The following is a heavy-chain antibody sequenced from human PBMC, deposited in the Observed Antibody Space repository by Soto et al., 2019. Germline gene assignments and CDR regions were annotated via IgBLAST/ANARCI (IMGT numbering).Heavy chain of an antibody. D-gene: IGHD2-2*03. Sequence: ASVKVSCKASGYTFTGYYMHWVRQAPGQGLEWMGWINPNSGGTNYAQKFQGWATMTRDTSISTAYMELSRLRSDDTAVYYCARVMDLDAFDIWGQGTMVTVSS. CDR2: INPNSGGT. CDR3: ARVMDLDAFDI. V-gene: IGHV1-2*04. CDR1: GYTFTGYY. J-gene: IGHJ3*02.